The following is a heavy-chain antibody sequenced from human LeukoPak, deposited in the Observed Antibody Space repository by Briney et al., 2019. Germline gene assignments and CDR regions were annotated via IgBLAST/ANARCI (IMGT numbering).Heavy chain of an antibody. CDR3: VKDTSRTAAGTTWGSLDY. V-gene: IGHV3-30*18. CDR2: ISYDGINE. CDR1: GLIFSDFG. J-gene: IGHJ4*02. Sequence: GGSLRLSCAASGLIFSDFGMHWVRQAPGKGLEWVAVISYDGINEYYADSVKGRFTISRDNSMNTLYLQMNSLRPEDTAIYYCVKDTSRTAAGTTWGSLDYWGQGTLVTVS. D-gene: IGHD6-13*01.